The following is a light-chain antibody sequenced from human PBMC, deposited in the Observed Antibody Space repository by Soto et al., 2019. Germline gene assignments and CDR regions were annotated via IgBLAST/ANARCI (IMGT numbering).Light chain of an antibody. CDR3: LQYGRSPKT. CDR2: GVS. V-gene: IGKV3-20*01. Sequence: EIVLTQSPGTPSLSPGEGATLSCRASQSVISNYLAWYQQKPGLAPRLLIYGVSIRATGIPDRFSGSGSGTDFTLTISRLEPEDFAVYYCLQYGRSPKTFGQGTKVDIK. CDR1: QSVISNY. J-gene: IGKJ1*01.